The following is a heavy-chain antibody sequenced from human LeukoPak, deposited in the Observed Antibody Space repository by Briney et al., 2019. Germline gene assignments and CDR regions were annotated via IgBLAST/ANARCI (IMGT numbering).Heavy chain of an antibody. Sequence: SETLSLTYTVSGGSISSYYWSWIRQPAGKGLEWIGRIYTSGSTNYNPSLKSRVTISVDTSKNQFSLKLSSVTAADTAVYYCARGTIAAAGTGFDYWGQGTLVTVSS. CDR1: GGSISSYY. J-gene: IGHJ4*02. CDR3: ARGTIAAAGTGFDY. CDR2: IYTSGST. D-gene: IGHD6-13*01. V-gene: IGHV4-4*07.